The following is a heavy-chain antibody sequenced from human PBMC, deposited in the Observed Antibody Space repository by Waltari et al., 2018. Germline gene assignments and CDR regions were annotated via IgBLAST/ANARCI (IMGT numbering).Heavy chain of an antibody. CDR3: TRETISGSYEEN. CDR2: IRRKENSYAT. J-gene: IGHJ4*02. V-gene: IGHV3-73*01. D-gene: IGHD1-26*01. Sequence: EVQLVESGGGLVQPGGSLKLACAASGFTLRGSAVHWVRQASGKGLEWVGRIRRKENSYATAYAESVKGRFTVARDDSENTAYLQMNSMKTEDTAVYYCTRETISGSYEENWGQGTLVTVSS. CDR1: GFTLRGSA.